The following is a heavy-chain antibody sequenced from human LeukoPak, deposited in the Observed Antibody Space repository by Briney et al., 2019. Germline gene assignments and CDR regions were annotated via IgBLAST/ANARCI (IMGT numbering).Heavy chain of an antibody. V-gene: IGHV4-34*01. CDR1: GGSFSGYY. CDR2: INHSGST. D-gene: IGHD1-26*01. J-gene: IGHJ4*02. CDR3: ARAVGITTALFDY. Sequence: KPSETLSLTCAVYGGSFSGYYWIWIRQPPGKGLEWIGEINHSGSTNYNPSLKSRVTISVDTSKNQFSLKLSSVTAADTAVYYCARAVGITTALFDYWGQGTLVTVSP.